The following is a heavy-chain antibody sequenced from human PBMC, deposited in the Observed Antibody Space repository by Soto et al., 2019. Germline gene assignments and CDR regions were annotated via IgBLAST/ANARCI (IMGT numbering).Heavy chain of an antibody. J-gene: IGHJ6*03. CDR2: IYYSGST. Sequence: QLQLQESGPGLVKPSETLSLTCTVSGGSISSSSYYWGWIRQPPGKGLEWIGSIYYSGSTYYNPSLKSRVTISVDTSKNLFSLKLSSVTAADTAVYYCARLTYYDILTGYSPYMDVWGKGTTVTVSS. CDR1: GGSISSSSYY. D-gene: IGHD3-9*01. CDR3: ARLTYYDILTGYSPYMDV. V-gene: IGHV4-39*01.